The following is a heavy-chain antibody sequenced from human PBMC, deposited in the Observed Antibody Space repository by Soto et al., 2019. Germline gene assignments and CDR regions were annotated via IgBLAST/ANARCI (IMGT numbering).Heavy chain of an antibody. J-gene: IGHJ6*02. CDR3: AKIIILVPGASYGMDV. V-gene: IGHV4-59*01. CDR1: GGSISDYY. D-gene: IGHD2-2*01. Sequence: PSATLSLTCTVSGGSISDYYWTWVRQPPGKGLEYIGYIYYTGSTNYNPSLKSRVTISLDTSKNQFSLKLSSVTTADTAIYYCAKIIILVPGASYGMDVWGQGTTVTVSS. CDR2: IYYTGST.